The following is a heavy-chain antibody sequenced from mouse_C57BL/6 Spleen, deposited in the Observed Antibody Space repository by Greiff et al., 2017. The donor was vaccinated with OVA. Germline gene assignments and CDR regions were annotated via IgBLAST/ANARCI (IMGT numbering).Heavy chain of an antibody. CDR2: IDPSDSET. CDR1: GYTFTSYW. D-gene: IGHD1-1*01. Sequence: QVQLQQPGAELVRPGSSVKLSCKASGYTFTSYWMHWVKQRPIQGLEWIGNIDPSDSETHYNQKFKDKSTLTVDKSSSTAYMQLSSLTSEDSAVYYCARWITTGFAYWGQGTLVTVSS. CDR3: ARWITTGFAY. V-gene: IGHV1-52*01. J-gene: IGHJ3*01.